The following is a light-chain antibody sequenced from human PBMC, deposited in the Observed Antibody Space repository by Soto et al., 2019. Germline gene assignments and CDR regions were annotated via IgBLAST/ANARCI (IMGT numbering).Light chain of an antibody. Sequence: QTVVTQEPSLTVSPGGTITLTCGSSTGPLTSGHFPYWFQQKPGQAPRALIFDTSSKHSWTPARFSGSLLGGKAALTLSGAQPEDEADYYCLLYYDVSRVFGGGTKLTVL. CDR1: TGPLTSGHF. CDR3: LLYYDVSRV. CDR2: DTS. J-gene: IGLJ3*02. V-gene: IGLV7-46*01.